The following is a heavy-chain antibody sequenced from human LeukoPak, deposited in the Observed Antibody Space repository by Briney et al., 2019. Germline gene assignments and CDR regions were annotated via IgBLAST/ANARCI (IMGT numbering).Heavy chain of an antibody. CDR1: GYIFTGYY. Sequence: ASVKVSCKASGYIFTGYYMHWVRQAPRQGLEWMGWINPNSGGTNYAQKFQGRVTMTRDTSISTAYMELSRLRSDDTAVYYCVREGGNAFDIWGQGTMVTVSS. CDR2: INPNSGGT. D-gene: IGHD2-15*01. J-gene: IGHJ3*02. CDR3: VREGGNAFDI. V-gene: IGHV1-2*02.